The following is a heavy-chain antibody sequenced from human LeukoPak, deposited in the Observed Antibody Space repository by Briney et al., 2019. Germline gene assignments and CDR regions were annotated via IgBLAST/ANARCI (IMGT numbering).Heavy chain of an antibody. J-gene: IGHJ4*02. Sequence: PGGSLRLSCAASGFTFSSYAMHWVRQAPGKGLEWVAVISYDGSNKYYADSVKGRFTISRDNSKNTLYLQMNSLRAEDTAVYYCARDYPEHDYGDKSDYWGQGTLVTVSS. CDR1: GFTFSSYA. CDR3: ARDYPEHDYGDKSDY. D-gene: IGHD4-17*01. CDR2: ISYDGSNK. V-gene: IGHV3-30*14.